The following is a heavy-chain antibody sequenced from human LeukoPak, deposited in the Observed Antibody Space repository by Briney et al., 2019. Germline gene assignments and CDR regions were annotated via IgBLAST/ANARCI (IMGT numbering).Heavy chain of an antibody. CDR3: ARDLSIAVSGTVG. CDR2: ISYDGGNK. D-gene: IGHD6-19*01. Sequence: GGSLRLSCAASGFTFSGSAMHWVRQAPGKGLEWVAVISYDGGNKSYADSVKGRFTISRDNSKNTLHLQMNSLRDEDTAVYYCARDLSIAVSGTVGWGQGTLVTVSS. CDR1: GFTFSGSA. J-gene: IGHJ4*02. V-gene: IGHV3-30*04.